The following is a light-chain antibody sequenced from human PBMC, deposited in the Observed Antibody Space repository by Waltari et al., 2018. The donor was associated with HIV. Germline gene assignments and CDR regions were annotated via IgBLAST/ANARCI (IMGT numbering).Light chain of an antibody. J-gene: IGLJ2*01. V-gene: IGLV2-23*02. CDR2: DVT. CDR1: SSNLCADTY. CDR3: CSYAGSESSEV. Sequence: QSALTPPASVSGSPGQSTTLSCPRTSSNLCADTYVPRYQQHPGKAPKLIIYDVTKRPSGVSNRFSGSKSGNTASLTISGLQAEDEADYHCCSYAGSESSEVFGGGTKLTVL.